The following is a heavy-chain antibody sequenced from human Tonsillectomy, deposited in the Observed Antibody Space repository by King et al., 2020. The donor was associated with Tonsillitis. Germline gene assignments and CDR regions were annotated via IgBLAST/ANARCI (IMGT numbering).Heavy chain of an antibody. J-gene: IGHJ4*02. CDR2: IYWDDDK. V-gene: IGHV2-5*02. CDR3: TRANGGFGELMTFDY. CDR1: GFSLGTSGVA. D-gene: IGHD3-10*01. Sequence: TLKESGPTLVKPTQTLTLTCTFSGFSLGTSGVAVGWIRQPPGKALEWLALIYWDDDKRYSPSLKSRLTITKDTSKNQEVLTMTNMDPVDTATYYCTRANGGFGELMTFDYWGQGTLVTVSS.